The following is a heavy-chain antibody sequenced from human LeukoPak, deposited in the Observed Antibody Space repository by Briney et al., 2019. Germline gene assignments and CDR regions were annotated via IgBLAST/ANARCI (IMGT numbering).Heavy chain of an antibody. V-gene: IGHV4-34*01. CDR2: INHSGST. CDR3: ARVVGQWLVRFDY. CDR1: GGSFSGYY. D-gene: IGHD6-19*01. J-gene: IGHJ4*02. Sequence: SETLSLTCVVYGGSFSGYYWSWIRQPPGKGLEWIGEINHSGSTNYNPSLKSRVTISVDTSKNQFSLKLSSVTAADTAVYYCARVVGQWLVRFDYWGQGTLVTVSS.